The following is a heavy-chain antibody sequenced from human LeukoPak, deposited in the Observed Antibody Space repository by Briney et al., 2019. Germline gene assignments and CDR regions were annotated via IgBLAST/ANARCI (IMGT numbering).Heavy chain of an antibody. J-gene: IGHJ6*02. V-gene: IGHV4-59*01. CDR3: ARAARDSGSYYLYYYYGMDV. Sequence: PSETLSLTCTVSGGSISSYYWSWIRQPPGKGQEWIGYIYYSGSTNYNPSLKSRVTISVDTSKNQFSLKLSSVTAADTAVYYCARAARDSGSYYLYYYYGMDVWGQGTTVTVSS. D-gene: IGHD1-26*01. CDR2: IYYSGST. CDR1: GGSISSYY.